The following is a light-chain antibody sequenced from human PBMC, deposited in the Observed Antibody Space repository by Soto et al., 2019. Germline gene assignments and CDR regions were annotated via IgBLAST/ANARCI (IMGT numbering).Light chain of an antibody. Sequence: ELVLTQSPATLSLSPGERATLSCRASQSVSGYLAWYQQRLGQARRLLIYAASNRATGVPARFSGSGSGTDFTLTISSLEPEDFAVYYCQQRSSWPPTFGQGTRLEIK. J-gene: IGKJ5*01. CDR1: QSVSGY. V-gene: IGKV3-11*01. CDR2: AAS. CDR3: QQRSSWPPT.